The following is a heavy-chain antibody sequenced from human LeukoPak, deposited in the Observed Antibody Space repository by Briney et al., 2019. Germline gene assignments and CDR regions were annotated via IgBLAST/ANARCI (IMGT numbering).Heavy chain of an antibody. CDR1: GDSISPYY. V-gene: IGHV4-59*01. CDR3: TRVRSDAVDL. J-gene: IGHJ3*01. Sequence: SETLSLTCTVSGDSISPYYWTWIRQPPGKGLEWIGYISYSGSTNYNSPLKSRVTISVDTSKSQFSLKLNTVTAADTALYYCTRVRSDAVDLWGQGTMVTVSS. CDR2: ISYSGST.